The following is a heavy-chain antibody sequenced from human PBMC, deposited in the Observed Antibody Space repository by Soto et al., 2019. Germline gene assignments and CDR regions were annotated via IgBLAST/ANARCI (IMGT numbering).Heavy chain of an antibody. CDR1: GYTFTGYY. CDR3: ARDPSSGYHHYYYYGMDV. D-gene: IGHD3-22*01. V-gene: IGHV1-2*04. CDR2: INPNSGGT. J-gene: IGHJ6*02. Sequence: EASVKVSCKASGYTFTGYYMHWVRQAPGQGLEWMGWINPNSGGTNYAQKFQGWVTMTRDTSISTAYMELSRLRSDDTAVYYCARDPSSGYHHYYYYGMDVWGQGTTVTVSS.